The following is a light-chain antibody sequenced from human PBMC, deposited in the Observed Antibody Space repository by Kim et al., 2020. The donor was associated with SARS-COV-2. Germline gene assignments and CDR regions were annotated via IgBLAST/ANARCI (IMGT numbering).Light chain of an antibody. CDR1: RGFSTYA. Sequence: QLVLTQSPSASASLGASVKFTCTLSRGFSTYAIAWHQQRPEKGPRFLMKINFDGSHTRGDGIPDRFSGSSSGTERYLTISSLQSEDEADYYCQTWDTGFRVFGGGTQLTVL. V-gene: IGLV4-69*01. CDR2: INFDGSH. CDR3: QTWDTGFRV. J-gene: IGLJ3*02.